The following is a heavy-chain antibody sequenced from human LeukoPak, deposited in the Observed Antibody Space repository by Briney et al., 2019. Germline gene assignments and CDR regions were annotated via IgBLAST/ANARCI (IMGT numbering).Heavy chain of an antibody. J-gene: IGHJ5*02. CDR3: ARDLSGWYSGWFDP. V-gene: IGHV4-59*01. D-gene: IGHD6-19*01. Sequence: SETLSLTCTVSGGSISNYYWSWIRQPPGKGLEWIGYIYYNRGTNYSPSLKSRVTISVDTSKNQFSLRLTSVSAADTAVYYCARDLSGWYSGWFDPWGQGTLVTVSS. CDR1: GGSISNYY. CDR2: IYYNRGT.